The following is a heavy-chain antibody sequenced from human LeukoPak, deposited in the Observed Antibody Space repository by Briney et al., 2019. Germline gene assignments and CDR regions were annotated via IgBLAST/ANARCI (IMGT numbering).Heavy chain of an antibody. D-gene: IGHD2-15*01. V-gene: IGHV4-59*01. Sequence: PSETLSLTCTASGDSISSYYWSWIRQSPGKGLEWIGYIYYSGSTNYNPSLKSRVTISVDTSKNQFSLKLSSVTAADTAVYYCAKGYCSGGGCYAYSFDYWGQGTLVTVSS. J-gene: IGHJ4*02. CDR3: AKGYCSGGGCYAYSFDY. CDR1: GDSISSYY. CDR2: IYYSGST.